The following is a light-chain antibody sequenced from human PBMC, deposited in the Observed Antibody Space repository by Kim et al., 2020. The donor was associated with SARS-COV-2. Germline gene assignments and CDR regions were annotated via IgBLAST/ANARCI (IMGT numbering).Light chain of an antibody. CDR3: QQYGSSPRNT. V-gene: IGKV3-20*01. CDR1: QSVSSSY. Sequence: EIVLTQSPGTLSLSPGERATLSCRASQSVSSSYLAWYQQKPGQAPRLLIYGASSRVTGIPDRFSGSGSGTDFTLTISRLEPEDFAVYYCQQYGSSPRNTFGQGTKLEI. CDR2: GAS. J-gene: IGKJ2*01.